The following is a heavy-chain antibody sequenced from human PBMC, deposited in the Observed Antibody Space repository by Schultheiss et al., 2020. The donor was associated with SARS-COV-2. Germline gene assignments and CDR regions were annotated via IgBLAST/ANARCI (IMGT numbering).Heavy chain of an antibody. CDR2: ISWDGGST. CDR3: AKDVTSRAYDFWSGYMVYNYYGMDV. Sequence: GGSLRLSCAASGFTFSSYSMNWVRQAPGKGLEWVSLISWDGGSTYYADSVKGRFTISRDNSKNSLYLQMYSLRTEDTALYYCAKDVTSRAYDFWSGYMVYNYYGMDVWGQGTTVTVSS. D-gene: IGHD3-3*01. J-gene: IGHJ6*02. V-gene: IGHV3-43*01. CDR1: GFTFSSYS.